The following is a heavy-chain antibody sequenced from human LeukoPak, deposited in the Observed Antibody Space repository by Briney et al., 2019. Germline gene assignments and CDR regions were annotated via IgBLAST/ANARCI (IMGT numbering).Heavy chain of an antibody. CDR1: GGSISSYY. V-gene: IGHV4-4*07. D-gene: IGHD6-19*01. J-gene: IGHJ4*02. CDR3: ASGSIAVAGREFDY. Sequence: LETLSLTCTVSGGSISSYYWSWIRQPAGKGLEWIGRIYTSGSTNYNPSLKSRVTMSVDTSKNQFSLKLSSVTAADTAVYYCASGSIAVAGREFDYWGQGTLVTVSS. CDR2: IYTSGST.